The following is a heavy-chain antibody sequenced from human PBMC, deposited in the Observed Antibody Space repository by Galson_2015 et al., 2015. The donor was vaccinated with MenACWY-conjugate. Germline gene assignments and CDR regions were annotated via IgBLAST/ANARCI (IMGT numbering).Heavy chain of an antibody. CDR1: GGSIDSSRYY. V-gene: IGHV4-39*01. CDR2: VFHSGRT. D-gene: IGHD3-22*01. J-gene: IGHJ4*02. CDR3: ARRSYDTSGYYYSFDY. Sequence: LTCTVSGGSIDSSRYYWGWIRQSPGKGLEWIGSVFHSGRTYYNPSLQSRVTISIDTSKNQFSLKLNSMTATDTAVYYCARRSYDTSGYYYSFDYWGQGTLVTVSS.